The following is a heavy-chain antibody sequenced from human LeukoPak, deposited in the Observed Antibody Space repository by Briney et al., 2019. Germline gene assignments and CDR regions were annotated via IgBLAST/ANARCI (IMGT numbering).Heavy chain of an antibody. CDR1: GFTFTSYN. D-gene: IGHD3-3*01. Sequence: GGSLRLSCAASGFTFTSYNMNWVRQAPGKGLEWVSSITSSSSYIYYADSVKGRFTISRDNAKNSLYLQMDSLRVEDTAVYYCARRGRIFGVVEFSWYYTDVWGKGTTVTVSS. J-gene: IGHJ6*03. V-gene: IGHV3-21*04. CDR2: ITSSSSYI. CDR3: ARRGRIFGVVEFSWYYTDV.